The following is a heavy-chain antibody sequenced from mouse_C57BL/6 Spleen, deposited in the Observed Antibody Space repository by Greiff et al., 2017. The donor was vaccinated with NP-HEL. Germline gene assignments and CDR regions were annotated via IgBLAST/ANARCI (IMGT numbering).Heavy chain of an antibody. CDR3: ARGILRDAYNFEY. CDR2: INPSTGGT. Sequence: VQLQQSGPELVKPGASVKISCKASGYSFTGYYMNWVKQSPEKSLEWIGKINPSTGGTTYNRKFKAKATLTVDNSSSTAYMQLKSLTSEDSAVYYGARGILRDAYNFEYWGKGTTLTVTS. V-gene: IGHV1-42*01. CDR1: GYSFTGYY. D-gene: IGHD1-1*01. J-gene: IGHJ2*01.